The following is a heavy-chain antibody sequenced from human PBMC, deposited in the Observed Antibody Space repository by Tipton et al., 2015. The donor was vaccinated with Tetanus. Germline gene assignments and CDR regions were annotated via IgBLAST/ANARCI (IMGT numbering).Heavy chain of an antibody. CDR1: GGSFSGYY. CDR2: IHPSGIT. Sequence: TLSLTCTIYGGSFSGYYWSWIRQPPGRGLEWIGEIHPSGITTCNPSLESRVTLSQDTSKSQFPLKLTSATAADTAVYYCARETYYFESGGYFDFFLDYWGQGTLVTVSS. CDR3: ARETYYFESGGYFDFFLDY. D-gene: IGHD3-22*01. J-gene: IGHJ4*02. V-gene: IGHV4-34*01.